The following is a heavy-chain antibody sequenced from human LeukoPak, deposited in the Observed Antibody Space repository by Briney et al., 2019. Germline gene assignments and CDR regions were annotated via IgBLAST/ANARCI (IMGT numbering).Heavy chain of an antibody. CDR1: GFTFSSYA. V-gene: IGHV3-30*04. CDR2: ISYDGSNK. CDR3: AKDSPRNYYDSSGYPYPDY. D-gene: IGHD3-22*01. J-gene: IGHJ4*02. Sequence: PGGSLRLSCAASGFTFSSYAMHWVRQAPGKGLEWVAVISYDGSNKYYADSVKGRFTISRDNSKNTLYLQMNSLRAEDTAVYYCAKDSPRNYYDSSGYPYPDYWGQGTLVTVSS.